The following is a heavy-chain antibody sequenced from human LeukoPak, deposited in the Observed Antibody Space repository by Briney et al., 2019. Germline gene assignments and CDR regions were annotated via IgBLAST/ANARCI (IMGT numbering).Heavy chain of an antibody. D-gene: IGHD5-12*01. Sequence: GGSLRLSCAASGFTFDDYAMHWVRQAPGKGLEWVSGISWYSGSIGYADSVKGRFTVSRDNAKNSLYLQMNSLRAEDTALYYCAKAHSGYDYESFFDYWGQGTLVTVSS. CDR1: GFTFDDYA. V-gene: IGHV3-9*01. CDR2: ISWYSGSI. CDR3: AKAHSGYDYESFFDY. J-gene: IGHJ4*02.